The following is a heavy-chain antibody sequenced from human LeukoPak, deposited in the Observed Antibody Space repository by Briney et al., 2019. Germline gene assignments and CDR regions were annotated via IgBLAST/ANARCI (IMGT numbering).Heavy chain of an antibody. J-gene: IGHJ4*02. D-gene: IGHD3-9*01. Sequence: SETLSLTCAVYGGSFSGYCWSWIRQPPGKGLEWIGEINHSGSTNYNPSLKSRVTISVDTSKNQFSLKLSSVTAADTAVYYCARVLRYFDWLSNNPLDYWGQGTLVTVSS. CDR3: ARVLRYFDWLSNNPLDY. CDR1: GGSFSGYC. CDR2: INHSGST. V-gene: IGHV4-34*01.